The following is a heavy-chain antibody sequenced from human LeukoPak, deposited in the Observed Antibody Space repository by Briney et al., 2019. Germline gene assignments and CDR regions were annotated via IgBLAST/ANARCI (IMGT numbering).Heavy chain of an antibody. J-gene: IGHJ4*02. D-gene: IGHD3-10*01. CDR1: GFTFTSYA. CDR2: ISSYGGGT. Sequence: GGSLRLSCSVSGFTFTSYALHWVRQAPGKGLEHVSSISSYGGGTYYADSVKGRFTISRDNSKNTLYLQMSSLRAEDTAVYYCVKDMGRLLYYFDYWGQGTLVTVSS. CDR3: VKDMGRLLYYFDY. V-gene: IGHV3-64D*06.